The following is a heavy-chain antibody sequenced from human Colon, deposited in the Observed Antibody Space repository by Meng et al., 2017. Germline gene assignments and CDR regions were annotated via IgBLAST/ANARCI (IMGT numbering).Heavy chain of an antibody. D-gene: IGHD6-13*01. CDR2: ITNIVSTE. Sequence: ELVESGGGLGMPGGSLSLPCASSGFTFSDYFFTCSRHATGKGLESVSYITNIVSTEYRADSVQDRFSIFSDNAKTLLFLQMTTLRAVNTAIEYCASDRDYSRSPDGLDYWGQGTLVTVSS. CDR1: GFTFSDYF. CDR3: ASDRDYSRSPDGLDY. J-gene: IGHJ4*02. V-gene: IGHV3-11*01.